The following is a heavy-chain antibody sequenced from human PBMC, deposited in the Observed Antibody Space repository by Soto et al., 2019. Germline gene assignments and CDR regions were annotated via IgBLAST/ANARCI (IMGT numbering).Heavy chain of an antibody. J-gene: IGHJ6*02. CDR1: GGSVSSGSYY. CDR3: ASSGSYYEFWGYYYYGMDV. CDR2: IYYSGST. D-gene: IGHD1-26*01. Sequence: SETLSLTCTVSGGSVSSGSYYWSWIRQPPGKGLEWIGYIYYSGSTNYNHSLKSRVTISVDTSKNQFSLKLSSVTAADTAVYYCASSGSYYEFWGYYYYGMDVWGQGTTVTVSS. V-gene: IGHV4-61*01.